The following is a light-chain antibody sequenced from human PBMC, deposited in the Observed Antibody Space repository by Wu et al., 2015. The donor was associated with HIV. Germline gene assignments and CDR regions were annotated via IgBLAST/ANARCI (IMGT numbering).Light chain of an antibody. V-gene: IGKV3-11*01. CDR3: QHYGNSPYT. J-gene: IGKJ2*01. Sequence: EIVLTQSPATLSLSPGERATLSCRASQSVSSYLAWYQQKPGQAPRLLIYDASNRATGIPARFSGSGSGTDFTLTISRLDPEDFAVYYCQHYGNSPYTFGQGTKLEIK. CDR1: QSVSSY. CDR2: DAS.